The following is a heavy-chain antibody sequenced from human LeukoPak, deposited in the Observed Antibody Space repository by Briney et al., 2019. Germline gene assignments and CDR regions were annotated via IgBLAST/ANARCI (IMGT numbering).Heavy chain of an antibody. J-gene: IGHJ4*02. CDR3: AKDLRYSSPRPSLFDY. CDR2: ISGSGGST. D-gene: IGHD6-13*01. V-gene: IGHV3-23*01. Sequence: GGSLRLSCAASGFTFSSYAMSWVRQAPGKGLEWVSSISGSGGSTYYADSVKGRFTISRDNSKNTLYLQMNSLRAEDTAVYFCAKDLRYSSPRPSLFDYWGQGTLVTVSS. CDR1: GFTFSSYA.